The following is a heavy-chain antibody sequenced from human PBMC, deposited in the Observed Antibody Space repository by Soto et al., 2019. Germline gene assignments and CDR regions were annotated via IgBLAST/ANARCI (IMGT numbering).Heavy chain of an antibody. CDR3: VSGSFPNWFDP. Sequence: QITLKESGPTLVKPTQTLTLTCTFSGFSFRTSGAGVGWIRQPPGEALEWLSLIYWNDEKRYSPSLKTRLTITRDISKNQVVLTMTNMDPVDTVTYYCVSGSFPNWFDPWGQGILVTVSS. CDR1: GFSFRTSGAG. J-gene: IGHJ5*02. CDR2: IYWNDEK. D-gene: IGHD3-10*01. V-gene: IGHV2-5*04.